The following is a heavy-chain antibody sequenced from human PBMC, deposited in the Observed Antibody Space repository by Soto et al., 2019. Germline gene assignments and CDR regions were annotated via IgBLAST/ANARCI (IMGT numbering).Heavy chain of an antibody. V-gene: IGHV3-9*01. CDR1: GFTFDDYA. Sequence: EVQLVESGGGLVQPGRSLRLSCAASGFTFDDYAMHWVRQAPGKGLEWVSGISWNSGSIGYADSVKGRFTISRDNAKNSMYLQMNSLRAEDTALYYCAKDTGAGDYWGQGNLVTVSS. CDR3: AKDTGAGDY. CDR2: ISWNSGSI. J-gene: IGHJ4*02. D-gene: IGHD6-19*01.